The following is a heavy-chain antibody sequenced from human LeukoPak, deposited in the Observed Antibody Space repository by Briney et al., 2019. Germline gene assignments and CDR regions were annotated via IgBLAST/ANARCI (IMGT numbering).Heavy chain of an antibody. CDR3: AKIHYSLMDV. Sequence: PSETLSLTCTVSGGSITSHYWSWTRQPPGKGLEWIAYIYYTGNTNYNPSLKSRVTISADTSKNQFSLKLSSVTAADTAVYYCAKIHYSLMDVWGQGTTVTVSS. CDR2: IYYTGNT. J-gene: IGHJ6*02. CDR1: GGSITSHY. V-gene: IGHV4-59*08.